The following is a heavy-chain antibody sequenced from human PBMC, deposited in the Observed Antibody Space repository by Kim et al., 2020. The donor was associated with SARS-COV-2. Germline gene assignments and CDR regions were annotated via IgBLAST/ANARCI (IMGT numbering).Heavy chain of an antibody. CDR1: GYTLTNYG. CDR2: ITTDNGNM. V-gene: IGHV1-18*01. CDR3: ARSPRYHGSGLDS. J-gene: IGHJ5*01. Sequence: ASVKVSCKASGYTLTNYGFSWVRQAPGQPLEWMAWITTDNGNMKFADKFRDRVTLTTDSSTNTIYMELGDLKSDDTAVYYCARSPRYHGSGLDSWGQGTLVTVSS. D-gene: IGHD3-10*01.